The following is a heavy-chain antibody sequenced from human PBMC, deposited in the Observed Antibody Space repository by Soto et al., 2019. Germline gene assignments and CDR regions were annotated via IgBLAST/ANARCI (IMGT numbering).Heavy chain of an antibody. CDR2: IIPILGIA. Sequence: SVKVSCKASGYTFTSYYMHWVRQAPGQGLEWMGRIIPILGIANYAQKFQGRVTITADKSTSTAYMELSSLRSEDTAVYYCTSRMVYAASTRSDAFDIWGQGTMVTVSS. D-gene: IGHD2-8*01. CDR3: TSRMVYAASTRSDAFDI. J-gene: IGHJ3*02. CDR1: GYTFTSYY. V-gene: IGHV1-69*02.